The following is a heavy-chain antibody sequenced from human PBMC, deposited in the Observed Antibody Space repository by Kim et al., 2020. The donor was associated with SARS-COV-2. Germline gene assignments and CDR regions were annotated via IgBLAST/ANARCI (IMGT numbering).Heavy chain of an antibody. J-gene: IGHJ4*02. CDR3: AGFLGFGELVFDY. CDR1: GGSISSYY. V-gene: IGHV4-59*01. CDR2: IYYSGST. Sequence: SETLSLTCTVSGGSISSYYWSWIRQPPGKGLEWIGYIYYSGSTNYNPSLKSRVTISVDTSKNQFSLKLSSVTAADTAVYYCAGFLGFGELVFDYWGQGTLVTVSS. D-gene: IGHD3-10*01.